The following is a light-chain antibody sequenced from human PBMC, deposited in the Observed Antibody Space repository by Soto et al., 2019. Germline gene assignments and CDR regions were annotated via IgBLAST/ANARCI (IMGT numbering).Light chain of an antibody. J-gene: IGKJ4*01. CDR3: QPYNNWPLT. CDR2: GAS. CDR1: QSVSSN. V-gene: IGKV3D-15*01. Sequence: ERVMTQSPATLSVSPGERATLSCRASQSVSSNLAWYQQKPGQAPRLFIYGASSRATGIPDRFSGGGSGTDFNLTISRLEPEDFAVYYCQPYNNWPLTFGGGTKVDIK.